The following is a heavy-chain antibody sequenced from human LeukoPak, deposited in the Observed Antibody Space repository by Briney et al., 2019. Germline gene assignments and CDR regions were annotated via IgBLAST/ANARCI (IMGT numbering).Heavy chain of an antibody. J-gene: IGHJ4*03. Sequence: PSETLSLTCAVYGASYNAYYWSWIRQPPGKGLEWIGDIDHRGTATYNPSLKSRLTISADASKNQFSLKLNSVTDADTAVYYCARGPTISETGYFDYWGQGTLVTVSS. CDR2: IDHRGTA. D-gene: IGHD1-1*01. CDR3: ARGPTISETGYFDY. CDR1: GASYNAYY. V-gene: IGHV4-34*01.